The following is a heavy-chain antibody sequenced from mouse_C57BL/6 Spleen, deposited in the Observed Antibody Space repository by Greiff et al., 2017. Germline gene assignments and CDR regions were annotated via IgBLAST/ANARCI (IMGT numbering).Heavy chain of an antibody. J-gene: IGHJ4*01. D-gene: IGHD1-1*02. CDR1: GYSITSGYY. CDR2: IRYDGSN. CDR3: AREPPYYHYARDY. V-gene: IGHV3-6*01. Sequence: VQLQQSGPGLVKPSQSLSLTCSVTGYSITSGYYWNWIRQFPGNKLEWMGYIRYDGSNNYNPSLKNRISITRDTSKNQFFLKLNSVTTEDTATYFWAREPPYYHYARDYWGQGTSATVSS.